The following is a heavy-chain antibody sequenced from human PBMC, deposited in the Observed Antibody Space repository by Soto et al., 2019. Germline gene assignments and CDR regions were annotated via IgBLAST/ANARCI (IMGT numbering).Heavy chain of an antibody. CDR1: GYTFTSYG. D-gene: IGHD3-3*01. CDR3: ARDLFVGSYDFWSGYHGYYYYMDV. Sequence: QVQLVQSGAEVKKPGASVKVSCKASGYTFTSYGISWVRQAPGQGLEWMGWISAYNGNTNYAQKLQGRVTMTTDTSTSTAYMELRSLRSDDPAVYYCARDLFVGSYDFWSGYHGYYYYMDVWGKGTTVTVSS. J-gene: IGHJ6*03. CDR2: ISAYNGNT. V-gene: IGHV1-18*01.